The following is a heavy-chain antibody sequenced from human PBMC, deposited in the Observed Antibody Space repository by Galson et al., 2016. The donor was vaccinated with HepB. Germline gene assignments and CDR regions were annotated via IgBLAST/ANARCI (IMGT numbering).Heavy chain of an antibody. CDR1: GFTFTSYS. Sequence: SLRLSCAASGFTFTSYSMNWVRQAPGKGLEWVSSISSSSSYIYYADSVKGRSTISRDNAKNSLYLQMNSLRAEDTAVYYCARVRGDIVVVTAIGDDAFDIWGQGTMVTVSS. J-gene: IGHJ3*02. V-gene: IGHV3-21*01. CDR3: ARVRGDIVVVTAIGDDAFDI. D-gene: IGHD2-21*02. CDR2: ISSSSSYI.